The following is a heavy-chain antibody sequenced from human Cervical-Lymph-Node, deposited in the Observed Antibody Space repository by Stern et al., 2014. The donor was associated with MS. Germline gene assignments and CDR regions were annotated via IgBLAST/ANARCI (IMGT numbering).Heavy chain of an antibody. CDR3: ASANCSSTSCPNWFDP. D-gene: IGHD2-2*01. V-gene: IGHV4-30-4*01. Sequence: QLQLQESGPGLVKPSQTLSLTCTASGGSISSGDYYWSWIRQPPGKGLERVGYIYYSGRTYYNPSLKSRVTISVDTSKNQFSLKLSSVTAADTAVYYCASANCSSTSCPNWFDPWGQGTLVTVSS. J-gene: IGHJ5*02. CDR2: IYYSGRT. CDR1: GGSISSGDYY.